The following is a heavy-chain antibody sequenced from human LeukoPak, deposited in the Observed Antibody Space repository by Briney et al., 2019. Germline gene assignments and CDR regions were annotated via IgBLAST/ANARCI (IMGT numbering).Heavy chain of an antibody. CDR1: GGSISSSNPY. CDR3: ARDEGYTFGLDAFDI. D-gene: IGHD5-18*01. Sequence: SETLSLTCTVSGGSISSSNPYWGWIRQPPGKGLEWIGSIHHSGSTYYNPSLKSRVTISVDTSKNQFSLKLRSVTAADTAVYYCARDEGYTFGLDAFDIWGPGTMVTVSS. CDR2: IHHSGST. J-gene: IGHJ3*02. V-gene: IGHV4-39*07.